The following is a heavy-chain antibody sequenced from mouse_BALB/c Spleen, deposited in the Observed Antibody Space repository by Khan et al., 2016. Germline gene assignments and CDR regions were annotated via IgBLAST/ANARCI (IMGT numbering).Heavy chain of an antibody. CDR2: IRYDGST. CDR3: AEDGNYWFAY. V-gene: IGHV3-6*02. CDR1: GYSITSGYY. J-gene: IGHJ3*01. Sequence: EVQLQESGPGLVKPSLSLSLTCSVTGYSITSGYYWNWIRQFPGNKQEWMGYIRYDGSTNYNPSLKNRISITRDTSKNQFFLKLTSVTTEDTATYYCAEDGNYWFAYWGQGLLVTVSA. D-gene: IGHD2-1*01.